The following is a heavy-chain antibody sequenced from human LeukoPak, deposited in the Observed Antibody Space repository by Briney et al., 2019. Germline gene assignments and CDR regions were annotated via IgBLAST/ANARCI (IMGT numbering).Heavy chain of an antibody. CDR2: FSGRGGST. J-gene: IGHJ4*02. CDR1: GFTFSSYA. V-gene: IGHV3-23*01. Sequence: GGSLRLSCTASGFTFSSYAMSWVRQAPGKGLEWVSAFSGRGGSTDYVDSLKGGFTISRDNSKNTLCLQMHSLKAEDTAVYYCAKTSLERGSSTLRFDYWGQGTLVTVSS. D-gene: IGHD1-1*01. CDR3: AKTSLERGSSTLRFDY.